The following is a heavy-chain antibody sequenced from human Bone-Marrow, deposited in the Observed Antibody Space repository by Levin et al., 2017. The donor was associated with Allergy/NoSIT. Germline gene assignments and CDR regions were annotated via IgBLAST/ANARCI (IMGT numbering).Heavy chain of an antibody. J-gene: IGHJ4*02. CDR2: ISGPGDRT. CDR3: AIGYDSSGYYPQYYFTY. D-gene: IGHD3-22*01. Sequence: PGGSLRLSCAGSGYTFRSYAMTWVRQAPGKGLEWVAGISGPGDRTYYADSVTGRFVISRDNSQNPLFLQMNDLKGEDTAIYYCAIGYDSSGYYPQYYFTYWGQGALVTVSS. CDR1: GYTFRSYA. V-gene: IGHV3-23*01.